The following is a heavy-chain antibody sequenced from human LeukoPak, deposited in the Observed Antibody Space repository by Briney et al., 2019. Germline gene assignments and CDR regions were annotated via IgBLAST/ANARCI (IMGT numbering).Heavy chain of an antibody. CDR2: ISGSGGST. V-gene: IGHV3-23*01. D-gene: IGHD5-18*01. Sequence: PGGSLRLSCAASGFTFSSYAMSLVRQAPGKGLEWVSAISGSGGSTYYADSVKGRFTISRDNSKNTLYLQMNSLRAEDTAVYYCAKGYSYGFTYFDYWGQGTLVTVSS. CDR1: GFTFSSYA. J-gene: IGHJ4*02. CDR3: AKGYSYGFTYFDY.